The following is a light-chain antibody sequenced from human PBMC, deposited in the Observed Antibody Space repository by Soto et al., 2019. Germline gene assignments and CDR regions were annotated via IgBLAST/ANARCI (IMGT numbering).Light chain of an antibody. CDR1: SSDVGGYNY. CDR2: DVS. V-gene: IGLV2-14*01. J-gene: IGLJ1*01. Sequence: QSALTQPASLSGSPGQSITISCTGTSSDVGGYNYVSWYQQHPGKAPKLMIYDVSNRPSGVSNRFSGSKSGNTASLTISGLQAEDEADYYCSSYTRSSTYVFGTGTKVTVL. CDR3: SSYTRSSTYV.